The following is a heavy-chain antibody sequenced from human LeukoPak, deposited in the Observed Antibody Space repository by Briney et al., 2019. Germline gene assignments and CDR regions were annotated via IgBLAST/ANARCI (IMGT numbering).Heavy chain of an antibody. D-gene: IGHD6-19*01. CDR2: ISGSGGST. V-gene: IGHV3-23*01. CDR3: ARVGSSGSFDY. Sequence: GGTLRLSCAASGFTFSSYGMSWVRQAPGKGLEWVSAISGSGGSTYYADSVKGRFTISRDNSKNTLYLQMGSLRAEDMAVYYCARVGSSGSFDYWGQGTLVTVSS. J-gene: IGHJ4*02. CDR1: GFTFSSYG.